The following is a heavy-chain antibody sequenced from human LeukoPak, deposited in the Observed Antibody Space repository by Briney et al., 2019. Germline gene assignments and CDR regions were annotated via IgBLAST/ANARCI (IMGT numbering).Heavy chain of an antibody. CDR1: GGSISSYY. J-gene: IGHJ3*02. CDR3: ACLTTADAFDI. V-gene: IGHV4-59*01. CDR2: IYDSGST. D-gene: IGHD3-22*01. Sequence: PSETLSLTCTVSGGSISSYYWTWIRQPPGKGLEWIGYIYDSGSTNYNPSLKSRVTISVDTSKNQFSLKLSSVTAADTAVYYCACLTTADAFDIWGQGTMVTVSS.